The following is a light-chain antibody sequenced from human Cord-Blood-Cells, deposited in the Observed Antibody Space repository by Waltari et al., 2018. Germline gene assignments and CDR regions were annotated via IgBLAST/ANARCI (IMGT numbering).Light chain of an antibody. CDR2: GAS. Sequence: EIVLTQSPGTLSLSPGERATLSCRASQSVSSSYLAWYQQKPGQAPRRPIYGASSRATGIPDRFSGSGSGTDFTLTISRLEPEDFAVYYCQQYGSSPRYSFGQGTKLEIK. CDR1: QSVSSSY. J-gene: IGKJ2*03. CDR3: QQYGSSPRYS. V-gene: IGKV3-20*01.